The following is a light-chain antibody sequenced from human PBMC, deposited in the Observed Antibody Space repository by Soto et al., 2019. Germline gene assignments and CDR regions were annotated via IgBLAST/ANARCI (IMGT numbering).Light chain of an antibody. J-gene: IGLJ2*01. Sequence: QSALTQPASVSGSLGQSITISCTGSSSDIGIFNYVSWYRQRPGKAPKVIIYEVSNRPSGVSNRFSGSKSGNTASLTISGLQAEDEGDYNCSSYRSGDTVVFGGGTKLTVL. CDR1: SSDIGIFNY. V-gene: IGLV2-14*01. CDR2: EVS. CDR3: SSYRSGDTVV.